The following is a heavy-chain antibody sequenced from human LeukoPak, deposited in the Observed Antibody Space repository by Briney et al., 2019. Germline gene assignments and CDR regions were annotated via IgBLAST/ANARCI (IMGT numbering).Heavy chain of an antibody. Sequence: SETLSLTCTVSGASINSVGYYWNWLRQLPGRGLEWIAYIYYTGSTNYKPSRKTRVPMSVDTSKNQFSLRLSSVTAADTAVYYCARLVNYYDSSGYLGFFDYWGPGTLVTVSS. CDR1: GASINSVGYY. D-gene: IGHD3-22*01. J-gene: IGHJ4*02. V-gene: IGHV4-31*03. CDR2: IYYTGST. CDR3: ARLVNYYDSSGYLGFFDY.